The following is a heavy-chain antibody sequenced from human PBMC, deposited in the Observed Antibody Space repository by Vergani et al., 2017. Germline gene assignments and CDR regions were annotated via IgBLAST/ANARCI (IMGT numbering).Heavy chain of an antibody. CDR1: GFSLSTSGMC. CDR3: ARIVPYYDFWGGYFGRGGMDV. CDR2: IDWDDDK. D-gene: IGHD3-3*01. V-gene: IGHV2-70*01. J-gene: IGHJ6*02. Sequence: QVTLRESGPALVKPTQTLTLTCTFSGFSLSTSGMCVSWIRQPPGKALEWLALIDWDDDKYYSTSLKTRLTISKDTSKNQVVLTMTNMDPVDTATYYCARIVPYYDFWGGYFGRGGMDVWGQGTTVTVSS.